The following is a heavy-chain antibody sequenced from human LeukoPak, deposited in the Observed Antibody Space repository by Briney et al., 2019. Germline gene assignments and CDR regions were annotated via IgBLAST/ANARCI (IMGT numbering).Heavy chain of an antibody. J-gene: IGHJ3*02. V-gene: IGHV5-51*01. Sequence: RGESLKISCKGSGYSFTSYWIGWVRQMPGKGLEWMGIIYPGDSDTRYSPSFQGQVTISADTSISTAYLQWSSLQASDTAMYYCARRMYSISYYGKNAFDIWGQGTMVTVSS. CDR1: GYSFTSYW. CDR2: IYPGDSDT. D-gene: IGHD6-13*01. CDR3: ARRMYSISYYGKNAFDI.